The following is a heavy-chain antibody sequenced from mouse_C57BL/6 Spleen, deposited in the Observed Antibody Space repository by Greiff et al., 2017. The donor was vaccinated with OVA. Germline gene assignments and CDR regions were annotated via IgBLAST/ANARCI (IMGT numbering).Heavy chain of an antibody. J-gene: IGHJ4*01. CDR3: ARSGTGAMDY. V-gene: IGHV1-63*01. CDR1: GYTFTNYW. CDR2: IYPGGGYP. Sequence: QVQLKESGAELVRPGTSVKMSCKASGYTFTNYWIGWAKQRPGHGLEWIGDIYPGGGYPNYNEKFKGKATLTADKSSSTAYMQFSSLTSEDSAIYYCARSGTGAMDYWGQGTSVTVSS. D-gene: IGHD4-1*01.